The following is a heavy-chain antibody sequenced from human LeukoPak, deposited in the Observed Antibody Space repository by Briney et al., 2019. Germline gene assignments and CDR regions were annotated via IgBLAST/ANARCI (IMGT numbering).Heavy chain of an antibody. CDR1: GFTFSSYT. J-gene: IGHJ4*02. V-gene: IGHV4-34*01. D-gene: IGHD3-22*01. CDR3: ATEYYDSSGFYLVDY. Sequence: LRLSCAASGFTFSSYTMHWVRQAPGKGLEWIGEINHSGSTNYNPSLKSRVTISVDTSKNQFSLNLRSVTAADTAVYYCATEYYDSSGFYLVDYWGQGTLVTVSS. CDR2: INHSGST.